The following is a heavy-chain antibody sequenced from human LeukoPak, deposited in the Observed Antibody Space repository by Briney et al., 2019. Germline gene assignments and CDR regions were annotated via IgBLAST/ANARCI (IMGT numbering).Heavy chain of an antibody. D-gene: IGHD2-21*02. V-gene: IGHV3-7*01. J-gene: IGHJ1*01. CDR2: INPDGRDT. Sequence: GGSLRLSCAASGFTLSNAWMNWVRQAPGKGLEWVAHINPDGRDTYYVDSVKGRFTISRDNAQNSMYLQMNSLRVEDTAVYYCATWGDTTAEYFQRWGQGTLVTVSS. CDR1: GFTLSNAW. CDR3: ATWGDTTAEYFQR.